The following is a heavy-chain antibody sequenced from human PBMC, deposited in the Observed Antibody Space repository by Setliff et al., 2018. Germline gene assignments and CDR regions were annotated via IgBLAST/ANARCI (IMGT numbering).Heavy chain of an antibody. J-gene: IGHJ4*02. Sequence: GESLKISCAVSGFTFSTYTMNWVRQAPGKGLEWVSSISNNSYYIYYADSVKGRFTISRDNAKNSLSLQLNNLRADDTAVYYCARSGSYRVDYWGQGTLVTVSS. CDR3: ARSGSYRVDY. CDR2: ISNNSYYI. V-gene: IGHV3-21*01. CDR1: GFTFSTYT. D-gene: IGHD1-26*01.